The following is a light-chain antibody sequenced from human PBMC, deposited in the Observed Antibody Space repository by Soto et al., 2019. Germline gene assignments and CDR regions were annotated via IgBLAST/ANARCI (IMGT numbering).Light chain of an antibody. J-gene: IGKJ1*01. CDR3: QQYHNWPPWT. CDR1: QTVSSN. CDR2: DAS. V-gene: IGKV3-15*01. Sequence: EILMTQSPATLSVSPGEGATLSCRASQTVSSNLAWYQHKPGQAPRLLIFDASTRATDIPARFSGSGSGTDFTLTISSVQSEDFAVYYCQQYHNWPPWTFGQGTKVDIK.